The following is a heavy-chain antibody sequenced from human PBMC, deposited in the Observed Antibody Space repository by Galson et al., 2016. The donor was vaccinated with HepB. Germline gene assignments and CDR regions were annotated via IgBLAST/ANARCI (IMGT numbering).Heavy chain of an antibody. V-gene: IGHV5-10-1*01. J-gene: IGHJ3*02. D-gene: IGHD3-3*01. CDR3: ARHSITIFGMVTDAFDI. CDR2: IDPRDSYI. Sequence: QSGAEVKKPGESLRISCKGSGYTFSNYWISWVRQMPGKGLEWMGRIDPRDSYINSSPSLQGHVTISVDKSISTAYLQWSSLKATDTAMYYPARHSITIFGMVTDAFDIWGQGTMVTVSS. CDR1: GYTFSNYW.